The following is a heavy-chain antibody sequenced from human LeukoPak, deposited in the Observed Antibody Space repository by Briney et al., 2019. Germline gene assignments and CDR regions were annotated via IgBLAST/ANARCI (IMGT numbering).Heavy chain of an antibody. V-gene: IGHV1-2*02. CDR3: ARFQQGAYFDY. CDR2: INPNSGAT. CDR1: GYTFTDYD. D-gene: IGHD6-13*01. J-gene: IGHJ4*02. Sequence: ASVRVSCKTSGYTFTDYDITWVRHAPGQGLEWMGWINPNSGATNYAQKFQGRVTMTRDTSISTAYMELSRVRYDDTAVYYCARFQQGAYFDYWGQGTLVTVSS.